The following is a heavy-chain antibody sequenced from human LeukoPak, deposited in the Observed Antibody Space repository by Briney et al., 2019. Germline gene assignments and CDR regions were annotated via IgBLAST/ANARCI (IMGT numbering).Heavy chain of an antibody. D-gene: IGHD5-12*01. V-gene: IGHV4-4*09. J-gene: IGHJ4*02. Sequence: PSETLSLTCSISGGSFSGYYWSWVRQLPGKGLEWIGHIYTSGTTNYNPSLRSRVTISADTSKNQFSLKLNSVTAADTAVYYCARHSGYSGYDYSDFWGQGTLVTVSS. CDR3: ARHSGYSGYDYSDF. CDR2: IYTSGTT. CDR1: GGSFSGYY.